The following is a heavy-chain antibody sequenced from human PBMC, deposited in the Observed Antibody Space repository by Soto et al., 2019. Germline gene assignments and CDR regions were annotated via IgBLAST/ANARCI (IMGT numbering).Heavy chain of an antibody. D-gene: IGHD2-15*01. Sequence: PGGSLRLSCAASGFTVISNYMSWVRQAPGKGLEWVSVIYSGGSTYYADSVKGRFTISRDNSKNTLYLQMNSLRAEDTAVYYCARDIAYNWFDPWGQGTLVTVSS. CDR3: ARDIAYNWFDP. CDR2: IYSGGST. V-gene: IGHV3-53*01. CDR1: GFTVISNY. J-gene: IGHJ5*02.